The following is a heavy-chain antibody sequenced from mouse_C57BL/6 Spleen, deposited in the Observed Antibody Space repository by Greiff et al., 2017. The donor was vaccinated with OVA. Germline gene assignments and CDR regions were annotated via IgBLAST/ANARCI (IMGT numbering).Heavy chain of an antibody. CDR2: ISGGGGNT. V-gene: IGHV5-9*01. J-gene: IGHJ1*03. CDR1: GFTFSSYT. Sequence: EVHLVESGGGLVKPGGSLKLSCAASGFTFSSYTMSWVRQTPEKRLEWVATISGGGGNTYYPDSVKGRFTISRDNAKNTLYLQMSSLRSEDTALYYCARRIYFDVWGTGTTVTVSS. CDR3: ARRIYFDV.